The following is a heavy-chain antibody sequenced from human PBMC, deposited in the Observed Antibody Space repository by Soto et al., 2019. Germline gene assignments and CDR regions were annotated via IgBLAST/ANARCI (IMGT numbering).Heavy chain of an antibody. CDR1: GGSQSSSAYY. V-gene: IGHV4-39*01. Sequence: XTLSLPCTLSGGSQSSSAYYWGRIRQPPGKGLEWIWTIYYSGSTYYNPSLKSRVTISVDTSKNQFSLKLSSVTAADTSVYYCARQRKGTAFAIWGRGTMFTVS. CDR2: IYYSGST. J-gene: IGHJ3*02. CDR3: ARQRKGTAFAI.